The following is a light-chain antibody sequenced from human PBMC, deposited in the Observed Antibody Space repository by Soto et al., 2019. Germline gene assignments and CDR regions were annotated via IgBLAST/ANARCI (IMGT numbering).Light chain of an antibody. V-gene: IGLV3-21*02. CDR3: QVWHSNSDHPDWV. J-gene: IGLJ3*02. Sequence: SYELTQPPSVSVAPGQTARITCGGNNIETKTVHWYQQRPGQAPVLVVYDDGDRLSGISERFSGSNSGNTAILTISRVEAGDEADYYCQVWHSNSDHPDWVFGGGTKVTVL. CDR1: NIETKT. CDR2: DDG.